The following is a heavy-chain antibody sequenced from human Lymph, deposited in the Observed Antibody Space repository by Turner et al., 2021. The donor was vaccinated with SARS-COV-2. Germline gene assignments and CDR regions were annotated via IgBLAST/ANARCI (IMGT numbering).Heavy chain of an antibody. CDR1: CFTFSYYG. Sequence: EVQLVESGGGLVQPGGSLRLSCAASCFTFSYYGMSWVRQAPGKGLEWVANIKQDGSEKYYVDSVKGRFTSSRDNAKNSLFLQMNSLRAEDTAVYYCARMGSSSWYFDYWGQGTLVTVSS. CDR2: IKQDGSEK. CDR3: ARMGSSSWYFDY. V-gene: IGHV3-7*01. J-gene: IGHJ4*02. D-gene: IGHD1-26*01.